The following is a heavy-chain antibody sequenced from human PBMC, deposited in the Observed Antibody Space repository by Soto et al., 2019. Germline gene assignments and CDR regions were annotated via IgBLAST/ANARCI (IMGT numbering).Heavy chain of an antibody. CDR2: ISYEGSNK. D-gene: IGHD4-4*01. CDR3: ARVLGGMATVPFDY. CDR1: GFTFSSYA. J-gene: IGHJ4*02. Sequence: LRLSCAASGFTFSSYAMHWVRQAPGTGLEWVAVISYEGSNKYYADSVKGRFTISRDNSKNTLYLQMNSLRTEDTAVYYCARVLGGMATVPFDYWGQGARVTVSS. V-gene: IGHV3-30-3*01.